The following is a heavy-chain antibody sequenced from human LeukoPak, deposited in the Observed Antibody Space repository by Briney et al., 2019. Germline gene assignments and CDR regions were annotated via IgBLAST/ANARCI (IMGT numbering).Heavy chain of an antibody. CDR3: AAPLLRGSYPPEGYYYYGTGV. D-gene: IGHD1-26*01. J-gene: IGHJ6*02. V-gene: IGHV1-18*01. Sequence: ASVKVSCKASGYTFTSYGIHWVRQAPGQGLEWMGWISAYNGNTNYAQNVQGRVTMTEDTSTDTAYMELSSLRSEDTAVYYCAAPLLRGSYPPEGYYYYGTGVWGQGTTVTVSS. CDR1: GYTFTSYG. CDR2: ISAYNGNT.